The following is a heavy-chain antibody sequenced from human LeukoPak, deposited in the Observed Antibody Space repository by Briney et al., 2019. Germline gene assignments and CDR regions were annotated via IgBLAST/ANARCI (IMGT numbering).Heavy chain of an antibody. CDR1: GFAFRNNA. J-gene: IGHJ4*02. D-gene: IGHD3-22*01. Sequence: GGSLRLSCVASGFAFRNNAMSWVRQAPGKGLEWVSLISDSRGSTNYADSVKGRFTISRDNSKNTLYLQMNTLRAEDTAIYYCASSYGSSAYYPFDYWGQGTLVTVFS. CDR2: ISDSRGST. CDR3: ASSYGSSAYYPFDY. V-gene: IGHV3-23*01.